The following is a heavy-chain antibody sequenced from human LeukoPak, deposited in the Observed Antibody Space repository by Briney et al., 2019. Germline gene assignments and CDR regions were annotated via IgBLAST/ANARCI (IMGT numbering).Heavy chain of an antibody. Sequence: GGSLRLSCAASGFTFSSYAMCWVRQAPGKGLEWVSGISESGGTTYYADSAKGRLTISRDNSKNTLYLQMNSLRDEDTALYYCVKDHRGSLENFQHWGQGTLVTVFS. V-gene: IGHV3-23*01. CDR3: VKDHRGSLENFQH. J-gene: IGHJ1*01. CDR1: GFTFSSYA. CDR2: ISESGGTT.